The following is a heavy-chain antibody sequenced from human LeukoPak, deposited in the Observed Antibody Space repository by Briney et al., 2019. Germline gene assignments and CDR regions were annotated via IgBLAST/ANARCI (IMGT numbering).Heavy chain of an antibody. CDR2: ISSSSSYI. J-gene: IGHJ6*02. V-gene: IGHV3-21*01. CDR3: AREGLSYYDSSGYLTYYYYGMDV. Sequence: GGSLRLSCAASGFTFSSYSMNWVRQAPGKGLEWVSSISSSSSYIYYADSVKGRFTISRDNAKNSLYLQMNSLRAEDTAVYYCAREGLSYYDSSGYLTYYYYGMDVWGQGTTVTVSS. D-gene: IGHD3-22*01. CDR1: GFTFSSYS.